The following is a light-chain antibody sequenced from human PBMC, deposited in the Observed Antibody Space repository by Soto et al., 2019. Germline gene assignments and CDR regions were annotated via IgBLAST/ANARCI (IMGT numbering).Light chain of an antibody. Sequence: VLTQSPATLSLSPGERATLSCRASQSVSSYLAWYQQKPGQAPRLLIYDASNRATGIPARFSGSGSGTDFTLTISSLEPEDFAVYYCQQRSNWPTFGQGTKVDIK. CDR3: QQRSNWPT. CDR1: QSVSSY. J-gene: IGKJ1*01. CDR2: DAS. V-gene: IGKV3-11*01.